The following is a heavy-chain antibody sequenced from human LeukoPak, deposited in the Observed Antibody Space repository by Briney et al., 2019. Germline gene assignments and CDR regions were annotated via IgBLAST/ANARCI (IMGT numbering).Heavy chain of an antibody. J-gene: IGHJ5*02. CDR1: GYTFTSYG. CDR3: ARVGGGYDSGGNNWFDP. Sequence: ASVKVSCKASGYTFTSYGISWVRPAAGQGRTWMGWLSAYNGNTNYAQKLQGRVPMTTDTSTSTAYMELRSLRSDDTAVYYCARVGGGYDSGGNNWFDPWGQGTLVTVSS. D-gene: IGHD5-12*01. CDR2: LSAYNGNT. V-gene: IGHV1-18*01.